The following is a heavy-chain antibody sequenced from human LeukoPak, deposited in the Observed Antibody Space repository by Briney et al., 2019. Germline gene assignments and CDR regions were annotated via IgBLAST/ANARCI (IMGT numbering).Heavy chain of an antibody. D-gene: IGHD2-21*02. CDR3: ARSCGIVVVTAMDDAFDI. CDR2: ISAYNGNT. J-gene: IGHJ3*02. Sequence: ASVKVSCKASGYTFTSYGISWVRQAPGQGLKWMGWISAYNGNTNYAQKPQGRVTMTTDTSTSTAYMELRSLRPDDTAVYYCARSCGIVVVTAMDDAFDIWGQGTMVTVSS. V-gene: IGHV1-18*01. CDR1: GYTFTSYG.